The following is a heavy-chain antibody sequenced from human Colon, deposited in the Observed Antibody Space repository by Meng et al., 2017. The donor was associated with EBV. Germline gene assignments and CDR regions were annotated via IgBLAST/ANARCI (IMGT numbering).Heavy chain of an antibody. CDR3: ARDDASEFD. Sequence: VELVVSGGRLVNHAGSLRLSCAASGFSFSGDWMHWVRQAPGKGLAWVSRINGARSGTTYADSVKGRFSISRDNAKNTLYLQMNSLRAEDTATYYCARDDASEFDWGQGTLVTVSS. D-gene: IGHD3-10*01. J-gene: IGHJ4*02. CDR1: GFSFSGDW. CDR2: INGARSGT. V-gene: IGHV3-74*03.